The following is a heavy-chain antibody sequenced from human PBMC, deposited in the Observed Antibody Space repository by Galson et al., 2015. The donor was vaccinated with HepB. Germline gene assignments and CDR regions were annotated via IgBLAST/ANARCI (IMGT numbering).Heavy chain of an antibody. CDR1: GFTFDDYA. J-gene: IGHJ3*02. CDR2: ISWNSGSI. D-gene: IGHD1-26*01. V-gene: IGHV3-9*01. Sequence: LSLSCAASGFTFDDYAMHWVRQAPGKGLEWVSGISWNSGSIGYADSVKGRFTISRDNAKNSLYLQMNSLRAEDTALYYCAKDMSRWELLFDIWGQGTMVTVSS. CDR3: AKDMSRWELLFDI.